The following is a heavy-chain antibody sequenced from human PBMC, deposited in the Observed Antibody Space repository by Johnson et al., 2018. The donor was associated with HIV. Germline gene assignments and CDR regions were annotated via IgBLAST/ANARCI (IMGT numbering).Heavy chain of an antibody. CDR3: AISIPRPGWGDAFDI. Sequence: VQLVESGGDLVNPGGSLRLSCAASGFTFSDAWMNWVRQAPGKGLEWVANIKQDGSEKYYVDSVKGRFTISRDNAKNSLYLQMNSLRAEDTAVYYCAISIPRPGWGDAFDIWGQGTMVTVSS. CDR2: IKQDGSEK. CDR1: GFTFSDAW. V-gene: IGHV3-7*01. D-gene: IGHD3-16*01. J-gene: IGHJ3*02.